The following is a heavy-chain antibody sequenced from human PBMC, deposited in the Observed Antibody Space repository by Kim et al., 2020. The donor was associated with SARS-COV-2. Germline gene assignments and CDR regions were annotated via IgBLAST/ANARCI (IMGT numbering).Heavy chain of an antibody. CDR2: INPSGGST. CDR1: GYTFTSYY. D-gene: IGHD2-21*02. CDR3: ARGDPLAYCGGDCYAVADAFDY. Sequence: ASVKVSCKASGYTFTSYYMHWVRQAPGQGLEWMGIINPSGGSTSYAQKFRGRVTMTRDTSTSTVYMELSSLRSEDTAVYYCARGDPLAYCGGDCYAVADAFDYWGQGTLVTVSS. V-gene: IGHV1-46*01. J-gene: IGHJ4*02.